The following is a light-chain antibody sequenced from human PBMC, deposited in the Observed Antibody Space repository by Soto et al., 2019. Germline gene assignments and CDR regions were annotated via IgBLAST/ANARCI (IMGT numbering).Light chain of an antibody. CDR3: QQRSNWPPT. CDR2: DAS. V-gene: IGKV3-11*01. J-gene: IGKJ1*01. CDR1: QSVSSY. Sequence: EIVLTQSPATLSVSPGERATLSCRASQSVSSYLAWYKQKPGQAPRLLIYDASNRATGIPARVSGSGSGTEFTLTISSLEPEDFEVYYCQQRSNWPPTFGQGTKVDIK.